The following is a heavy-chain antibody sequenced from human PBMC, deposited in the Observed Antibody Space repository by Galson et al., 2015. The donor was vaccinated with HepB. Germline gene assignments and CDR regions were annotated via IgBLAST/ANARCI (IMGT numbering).Heavy chain of an antibody. Sequence: SLRLSCAASGFTFRSHDMHWVRQATGKGLEWVSSIGSAGDTYYARSVKGRFNISRENVRNSVFLEMKSLRAGDTAVYYCARAARLAPSTFDVWGLGTMVTVSS. J-gene: IGHJ3*01. V-gene: IGHV3-13*04. D-gene: IGHD3-9*01. CDR2: IGSAGDT. CDR1: GFTFRSHD. CDR3: ARAARLAPSTFDV.